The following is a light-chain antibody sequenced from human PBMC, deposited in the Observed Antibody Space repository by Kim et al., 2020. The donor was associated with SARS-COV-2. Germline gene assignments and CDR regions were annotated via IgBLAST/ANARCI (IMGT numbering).Light chain of an antibody. V-gene: IGKV3-20*01. CDR2: GAS. CDR1: QSVSSSY. J-gene: IGKJ2*01. CDR3: QQYGSSYT. Sequence: VSPGERATHSCRASQSVSSSYLAWYQQKPGQAPRLLIYGASSRATGIPDRFSGSGSGTDFTLTIIRLEPEDFAVYYCQQYGSSYTFGQGTKLEI.